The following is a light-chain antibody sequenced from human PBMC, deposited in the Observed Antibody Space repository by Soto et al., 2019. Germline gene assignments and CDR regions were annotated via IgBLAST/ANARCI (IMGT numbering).Light chain of an antibody. CDR1: TSNIGAGYD. CDR3: QSYDSSLSAAV. J-gene: IGLJ3*02. Sequence: QSVLTQPPSVSGAPGQKVIISCTGSTSNIGAGYDVPWYQQLPGTAPKLLIYSNSNRPSGVPDRLSGSKSGTSASLAITGLRVEDEADYYCQSYDSSLSAAVFGGGTKLTVL. CDR2: SNS. V-gene: IGLV1-40*01.